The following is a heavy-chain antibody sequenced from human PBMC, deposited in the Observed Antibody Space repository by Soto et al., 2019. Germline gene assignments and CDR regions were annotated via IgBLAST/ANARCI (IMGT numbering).Heavy chain of an antibody. J-gene: IGHJ5*02. Sequence: SETLSLTCNVSGDSVSSGYWSWIRQPPGKGLEWIGFMYFGGSFNSNPSLAGRVTISVETSKNQFSMKMTSVTAADTAVYYCARSYYDSLGFTVGPWGQGTLVTVSS. CDR3: ARSYYDSLGFTVGP. D-gene: IGHD3-22*01. V-gene: IGHV4-59*02. CDR1: GDSVSSGY. CDR2: MYFGGSF.